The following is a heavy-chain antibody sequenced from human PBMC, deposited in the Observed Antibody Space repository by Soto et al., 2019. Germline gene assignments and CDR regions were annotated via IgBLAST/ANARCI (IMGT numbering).Heavy chain of an antibody. Sequence: QLQLQESGPGLVKPSETLSLTCTVSGGSISSSSYYWGWIRQPPGKGLEWIGSIYYSGSTYYNPSLKSRVTIPVDTSTNQFSLKLSSVTAVDTAVYYCARHEAAVAADFDYWGQGTLVTVSS. J-gene: IGHJ4*02. CDR3: ARHEAAVAADFDY. V-gene: IGHV4-39*01. D-gene: IGHD6-19*01. CDR1: GGSISSSSYY. CDR2: IYYSGST.